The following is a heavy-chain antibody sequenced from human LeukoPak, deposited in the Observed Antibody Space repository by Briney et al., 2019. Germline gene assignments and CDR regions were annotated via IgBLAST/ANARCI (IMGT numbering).Heavy chain of an antibody. CDR2: TNLNSGGT. D-gene: IGHD3-10*01. J-gene: IGHJ6*03. CDR1: GYTFTGYN. CDR3: ARDRAKIQGITMVRGVTKYYYYYMDV. Sequence: AAVKVSCKASGYTFTGYNMYWGRDAPGQGLGWMGCTNLNSGGTNYAQKYQGTVTMTRDTSINTAYMELSRLRSDDTAVYYCARDRAKIQGITMVRGVTKYYYYYMDVWGRGTTVTVSS. V-gene: IGHV1-2*02.